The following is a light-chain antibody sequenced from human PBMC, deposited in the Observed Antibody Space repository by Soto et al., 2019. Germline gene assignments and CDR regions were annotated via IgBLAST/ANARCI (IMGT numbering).Light chain of an antibody. J-gene: IGKJ4*01. CDR2: DAS. Sequence: IQLTQSPSSFPPSEGARSTIPCRQSQAFTIPLAWYQQKPGKAPKLLIYDASSLESGVPSRFSGSGSGTDFTLTISSLQPEDFATYYCQQFNSYPLTFGGGTKVEIK. CDR3: QQFNSYPLT. V-gene: IGKV1-13*02. CDR1: QAFTIP.